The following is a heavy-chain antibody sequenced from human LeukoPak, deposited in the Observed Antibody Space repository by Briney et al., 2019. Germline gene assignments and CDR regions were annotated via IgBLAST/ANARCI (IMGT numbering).Heavy chain of an antibody. V-gene: IGHV3-30*04. Sequence: GGSLRLSCAASGFTFSSYAMHWVCQAPGKGLEWVAVISYDGSNKYYADSVKGRFTISRDNSKNTLYLQMNSLRAEDTAVYYCARDNHSGSYRHFDYWGQGTLVTVSS. CDR2: ISYDGSNK. CDR1: GFTFSSYA. J-gene: IGHJ4*02. CDR3: ARDNHSGSYRHFDY. D-gene: IGHD1-26*01.